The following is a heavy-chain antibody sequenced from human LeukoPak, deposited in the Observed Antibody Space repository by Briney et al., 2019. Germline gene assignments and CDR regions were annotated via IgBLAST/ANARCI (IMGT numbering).Heavy chain of an antibody. CDR2: FDPEDGET. Sequence: GASVKVSCKASGYTLTELSMHWVRQAPGKGLEWMGGFDPEDGETIYAQKFQGRVTMTEDTSTDTAYMELSSLRSEDTAVYYCATPGGNVPAFDYWGQGTLVTVSS. J-gene: IGHJ4*02. D-gene: IGHD1-1*01. CDR3: ATPGGNVPAFDY. CDR1: GYTLTELS. V-gene: IGHV1-24*01.